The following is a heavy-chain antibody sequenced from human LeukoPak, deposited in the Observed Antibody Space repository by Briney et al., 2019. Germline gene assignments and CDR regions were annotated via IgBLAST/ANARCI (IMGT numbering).Heavy chain of an antibody. J-gene: IGHJ6*03. CDR3: AGERVVAATSPMDV. Sequence: ASVKVSCKASGYTFTGYYMHWVRQAPGQGLEWMGRINPNGGGTNYAQKFQGRVTMTRDTSISTAYMELSRLRSDDTAVYYCAGERVVAATSPMDVWGKGTTVTVSS. CDR1: GYTFTGYY. V-gene: IGHV1-2*06. CDR2: INPNGGGT. D-gene: IGHD2-15*01.